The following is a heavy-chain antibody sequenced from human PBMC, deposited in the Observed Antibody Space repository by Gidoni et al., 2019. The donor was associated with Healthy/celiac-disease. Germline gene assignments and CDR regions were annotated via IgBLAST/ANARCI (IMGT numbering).Heavy chain of an antibody. Sequence: QVQLVESGGGVVQPGRSLRLFRAASGFTFRSYGMHWVRQAPGKGLEWVAVIWYDGSNKYYADSVKGRFTISRDNSKNTLYLQMNSLRAEDTAVYYCARSGVDTAMVFIGMDVWGQGTTVTVSS. J-gene: IGHJ6*02. CDR1: GFTFRSYG. CDR2: IWYDGSNK. D-gene: IGHD5-18*01. V-gene: IGHV3-33*01. CDR3: ARSGVDTAMVFIGMDV.